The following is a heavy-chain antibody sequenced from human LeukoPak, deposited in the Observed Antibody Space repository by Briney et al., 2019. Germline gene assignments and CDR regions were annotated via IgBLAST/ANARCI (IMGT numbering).Heavy chain of an antibody. Sequence: GGSLRLSCAASGFTFSTYAIHWVRQAPGKGLEWVAIISYDGTNKYYADSVKGRFTISRDNSKNTLYLQMDTLRAEDTAIYYCAAHYGSYSTYDFWGQGTLVTVSS. CDR1: GFTFSTYA. V-gene: IGHV3-30-3*01. D-gene: IGHD3-10*01. CDR3: AAHYGSYSTYDF. J-gene: IGHJ4*02. CDR2: ISYDGTNK.